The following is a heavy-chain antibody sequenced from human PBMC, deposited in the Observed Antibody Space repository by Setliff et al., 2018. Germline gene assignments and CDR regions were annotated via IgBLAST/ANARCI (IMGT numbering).Heavy chain of an antibody. J-gene: IGHJ4*02. CDR3: ARDQARWLVAAGTFDY. CDR1: GLSYINDW. CDR2: INPHGSEK. D-gene: IGHD1-1*01. V-gene: IGHV3-7*03. Sequence: GGSLRLSCTASGLSYINDWVSWVRQAPGKGLEWLASINPHGSEKYYADSVKGRFTISRDDARNSMYLQMDSLRAEDTAVYYCARDQARWLVAAGTFDYWGLGALVTVSS.